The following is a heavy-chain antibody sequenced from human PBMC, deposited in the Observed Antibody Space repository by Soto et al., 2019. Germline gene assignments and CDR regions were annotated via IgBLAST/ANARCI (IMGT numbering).Heavy chain of an antibody. CDR1: GFTLSDYY. V-gene: IGHV3-72*01. Sequence: EVQLVESGGGLVQPGGSLRVSCVVSGFTLSDYYIDWVRQAPGKGLEWIGRTRSKAKSYTTEYAASVKGKFIISRDDSRSSLFLQMNSLETDDTAIYYCARGGKEHLTHMFIDYWGQGTLVTVSS. D-gene: IGHD3-10*02. J-gene: IGHJ4*02. CDR3: ARGGKEHLTHMFIDY. CDR2: TRSKAKSYTT.